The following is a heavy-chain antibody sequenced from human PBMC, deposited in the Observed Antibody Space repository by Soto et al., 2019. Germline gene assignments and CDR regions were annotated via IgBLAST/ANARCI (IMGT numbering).Heavy chain of an antibody. J-gene: IGHJ6*02. CDR1: GYTFTSYG. D-gene: IGHD3-22*01. V-gene: IGHV1-18*04. CDR3: ARDRRRWYYDSSGGPYYYYYYGMDV. CDR2: ISAYNGNT. Sequence: ASVKVSCKASGYTFTSYGISWVRQAPGQGLEWMGWISAYNGNTNYAQKLQGRVTMTTDTSTSTAYMELRSLRSDDTAVYYCARDRRRWYYDSSGGPYYYYYYGMDVWGQGTTVTVPS.